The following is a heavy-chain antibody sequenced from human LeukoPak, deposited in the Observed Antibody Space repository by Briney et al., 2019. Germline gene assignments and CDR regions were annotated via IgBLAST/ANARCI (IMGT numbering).Heavy chain of an antibody. D-gene: IGHD6-13*01. CDR3: ARGGRTIAAAGFGWFDP. CDR1: GGSIRSGDYY. CDR2: IYYSGST. J-gene: IGHJ5*02. V-gene: IGHV4-30-4*02. Sequence: SETLSLTCTVSGGSIRSGDYYWSWIRQPPGRGLEWIGYIYYSGSTYYNPSLKSRVTISVDTSKNQFSLKLSSVTAADTAVYYCARGGRTIAAAGFGWFDPWGQGTLVTVSS.